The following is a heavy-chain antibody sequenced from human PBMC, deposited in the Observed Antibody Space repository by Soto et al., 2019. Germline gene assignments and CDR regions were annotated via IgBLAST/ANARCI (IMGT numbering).Heavy chain of an antibody. D-gene: IGHD3-10*01. Sequence: SETLSLTCTVSGASVSDNYWSWIRQPPGKGLEWIGYTYYTGSANYNPSLKSRVTILVDKSKNHLSLTLNSVTAADTAVYYCARGSSYYYGSRKYLEGNYHFGMDVWGQGTTVTVYS. J-gene: IGHJ6*02. CDR1: GASVSDNY. V-gene: IGHV4-59*02. CDR3: ARGSSYYYGSRKYLEGNYHFGMDV. CDR2: TYYTGSA.